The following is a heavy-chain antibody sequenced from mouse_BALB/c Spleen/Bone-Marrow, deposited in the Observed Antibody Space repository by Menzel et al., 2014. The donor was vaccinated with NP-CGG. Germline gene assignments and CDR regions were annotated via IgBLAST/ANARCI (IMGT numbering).Heavy chain of an antibody. J-gene: IGHJ2*01. CDR3: ARRRSDLSYFDY. V-gene: IGHV5-9-3*01. D-gene: IGHD2-14*01. CDR2: ISSGGSYT. CDR1: GFTFSSYA. Sequence: EVKVEESGGGLVKPGGSLKLSCAASGFTFSSYAMSWVRQTPEKRLEWVASISSGGSYTCYPDSVKERFTISRDNAKNTLYLQMSSLRSEDTAMYYCARRRSDLSYFDYWGQGTTLTVSS.